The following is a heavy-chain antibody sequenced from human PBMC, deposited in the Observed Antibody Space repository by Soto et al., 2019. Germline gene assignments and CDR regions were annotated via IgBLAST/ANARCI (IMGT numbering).Heavy chain of an antibody. CDR1: GFTFSDYA. CDR3: AKDRQDHNSVWDPFDI. V-gene: IGHV3-23*01. D-gene: IGHD2-21*01. J-gene: IGHJ3*02. CDR2: IGGGDDT. Sequence: PGGSLRLSCAASGFTFSDYAMNWVRQAPGKGLEWVSSIGGGDDTYYADSVKGRFSISRDNSKSTLFLQMNNLRAEDTAIYYCAKDRQDHNSVWDPFDIWGQGTKVTVSS.